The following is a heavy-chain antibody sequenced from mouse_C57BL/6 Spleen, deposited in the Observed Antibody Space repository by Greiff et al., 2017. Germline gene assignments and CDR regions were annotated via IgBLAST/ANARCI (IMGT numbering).Heavy chain of an antibody. CDR1: GFSLTSYG. CDR2: IWSGGST. V-gene: IGHV2-2*01. Sequence: VQLQESGPGLVQPSQSLSITCTVSGFSLTSYGVHWVRQSPGKGLEWLGVIWSGGSTDYNAAFISRLSISKDNSKSQVFFKMNSLQADDTAIYYCARGGLLRSMDYWGQGTSVTVSS. J-gene: IGHJ4*01. D-gene: IGHD2-3*01. CDR3: ARGGLLRSMDY.